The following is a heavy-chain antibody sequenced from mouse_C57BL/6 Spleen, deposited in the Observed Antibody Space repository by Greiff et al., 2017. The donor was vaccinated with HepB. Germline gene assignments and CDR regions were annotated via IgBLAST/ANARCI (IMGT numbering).Heavy chain of an antibody. CDR1: GYTFTSYW. CDR3: ARSLFITTVVERSGFAY. V-gene: IGHV1-52*01. Sequence: QVQLQQPGAELVRPGSSVKLSCKASGYTFTSYWMHWVKQRPIQGLEWIGNIDPSDSETHYNQKFKDKATLTVDKSSSTAYMQLSSLTSEDSAVYYCARSLFITTVVERSGFAYWGQGTLVTVSA. CDR2: IDPSDSET. J-gene: IGHJ3*01. D-gene: IGHD1-1*01.